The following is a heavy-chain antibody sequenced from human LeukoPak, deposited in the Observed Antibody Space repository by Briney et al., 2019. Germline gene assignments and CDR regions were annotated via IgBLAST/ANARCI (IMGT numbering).Heavy chain of an antibody. CDR2: INPSGGST. V-gene: IGHV1-46*01. CDR3: ARDPKAYCSGGSCYSGAFDI. CDR1: GYTFTSYY. D-gene: IGHD2-15*01. J-gene: IGHJ3*02. Sequence: GASVKVSCKASGYTFTSYYMHWVRQAPGQGLEWMGIINPSGGSTSYAQKFQGRVTMTRDMSTSTVYMELSSLRSEDTAVYYCARDPKAYCSGGSCYSGAFDIWGQGTMVTVSS.